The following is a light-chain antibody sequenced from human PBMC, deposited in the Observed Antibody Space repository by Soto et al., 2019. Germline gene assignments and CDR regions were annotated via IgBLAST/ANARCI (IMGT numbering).Light chain of an antibody. J-gene: IGKJ4*01. CDR3: QQYVNLP. CDR2: DAS. V-gene: IGKV1-33*01. CDR1: QDISNY. Sequence: DIQMTQSPSSLSASVGDRVTITCQASQDISNYLNWYQQKPGKAPKLLIYDASNLETGVPSRFSGSGSGTDFTFTISSLQPEDIATYYCQQYVNLPFRGGTKVEIK.